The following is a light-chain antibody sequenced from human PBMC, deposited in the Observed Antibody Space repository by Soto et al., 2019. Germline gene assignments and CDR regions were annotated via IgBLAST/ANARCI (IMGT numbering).Light chain of an antibody. Sequence: QSVLTQPASVSGSPGQSITISCTGTSSDVGGYNYVSWYQEHPGKAPKLMIYDVSNQPSGVSNRFSGSKSGNTASLTISGFRVGEEADYYCSSYTSDSIYVFGTGTKFTVL. CDR1: SSDVGGYNY. CDR2: DVS. V-gene: IGLV2-14*01. J-gene: IGLJ1*01. CDR3: SSYTSDSIYV.